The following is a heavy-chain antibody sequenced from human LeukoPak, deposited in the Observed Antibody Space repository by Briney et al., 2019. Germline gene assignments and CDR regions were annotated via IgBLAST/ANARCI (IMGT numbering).Heavy chain of an antibody. V-gene: IGHV5-51*01. J-gene: IGHJ4*02. CDR1: EHNFRNYW. CDR3: ARRDRYSSTWQYYFDY. Sequence: GESLNISCKGSEHNFRNYWLGWMRQMPGKGLEWVGLIYHGDSNTRYSPSLHGQVTISADKSVTTAYMQWSSLKASDTAMYYCARRDRYSSTWQYYFDYWGQGTLVTVSS. CDR2: IYHGDSNT. D-gene: IGHD6-13*01.